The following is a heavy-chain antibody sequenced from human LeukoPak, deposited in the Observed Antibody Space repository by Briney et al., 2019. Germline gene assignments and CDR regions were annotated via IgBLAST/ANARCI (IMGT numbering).Heavy chain of an antibody. CDR2: ISSRSSYI. CDR3: ARVLLVHDYYYGMDV. Sequence: GESLRLSCAASGFTFSSYNVNWVRQAPGKGLEWVSSISSRSSYIYYADSVKGRFTISRDNAKNSLYLQMNSLGAEDTAVYYCARVLLVHDYYYGMDVWGQGTTVTVSS. J-gene: IGHJ6*02. V-gene: IGHV3-21*01. D-gene: IGHD3-16*01. CDR1: GFTFSSYN.